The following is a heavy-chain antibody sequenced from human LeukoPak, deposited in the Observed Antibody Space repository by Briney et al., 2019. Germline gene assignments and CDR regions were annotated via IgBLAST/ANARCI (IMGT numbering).Heavy chain of an antibody. CDR2: ISYDGSNK. Sequence: PGRSLRLSCAASGFTFSSYAMHWVRQAPGKGLEWVAVISYDGSNKYYADSVKGRFTISRDNSKNTLYLQMNSLRAEDTAVYYCARSLTSRLDAFDIWGQGTMVTVSS. D-gene: IGHD3-16*02. J-gene: IGHJ3*02. CDR1: GFTFSSYA. CDR3: ARSLTSRLDAFDI. V-gene: IGHV3-30-3*01.